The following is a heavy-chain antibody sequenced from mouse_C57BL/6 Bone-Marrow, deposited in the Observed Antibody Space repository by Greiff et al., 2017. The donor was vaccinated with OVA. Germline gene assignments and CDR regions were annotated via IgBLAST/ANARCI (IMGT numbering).Heavy chain of an antibody. CDR1: GFTFSNYW. CDR3: TDDGYYSWFAY. J-gene: IGHJ3*01. Sequence: DVKLQESGGGLVQPGGSMKLSCVASGFTFSNYWMNWVRQSPEKGLEWVAQIRLKSDNYATHYAESVKGRFTISRDDSKSSVYLQRNNLRAEDTEIYYCTDDGYYSWFAYWGQGTLVTVSA. V-gene: IGHV6-3*01. D-gene: IGHD2-3*01. CDR2: IRLKSDNYAT.